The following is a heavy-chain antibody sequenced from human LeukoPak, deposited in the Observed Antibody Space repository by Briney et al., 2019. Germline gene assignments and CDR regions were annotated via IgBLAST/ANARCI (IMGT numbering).Heavy chain of an antibody. J-gene: IGHJ4*02. D-gene: IGHD6-19*01. Sequence: GGSLRLSCAASGFIFSSYWMSWVRQAPGKGLEWVANIKQDGSEKYYVDSVKGRFTISRDNAKNSLYLQMNSLRAEDTAVYYCASGAVGNRNEYWGQGTLVTVSS. V-gene: IGHV3-7*01. CDR1: GFIFSSYW. CDR3: ASGAVGNRNEY. CDR2: IKQDGSEK.